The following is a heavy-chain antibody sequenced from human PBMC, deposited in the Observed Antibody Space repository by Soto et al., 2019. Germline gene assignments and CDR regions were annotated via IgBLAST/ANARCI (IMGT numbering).Heavy chain of an antibody. CDR3: GSLTQTGGGDY. CDR2: INHSESN. J-gene: IGHJ4*02. CDR1: GGSFSGYY. V-gene: IGHV4-34*01. Sequence: QVQLQQWGAGLLKPSETLSLTCAVYGGSFSGYYWSWIRQPPGKGLEWIGQINHSESNNYNPSLKGRVTKSVDPSKNQFSLKLSPGAAGDTALYFCGSLTQTGGGDYWGQGTLVTVSS. D-gene: IGHD3-10*01.